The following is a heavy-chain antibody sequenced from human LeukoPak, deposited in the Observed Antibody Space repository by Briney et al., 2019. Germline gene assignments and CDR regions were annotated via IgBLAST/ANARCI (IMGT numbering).Heavy chain of an antibody. CDR3: AKGRGDGYSYPLLFDY. CDR2: ISGSGGST. V-gene: IGHV3-23*01. D-gene: IGHD5-24*01. J-gene: IGHJ4*02. Sequence: GGSLRLSCAASGFTFSSYAMHWVRRAPGKGLEWVSTISGSGGSTHFADSVKGRFTISRDNSMNTLYLQMNSLRAEDTALYYCAKGRGDGYSYPLLFDYWGQGTLVTVSS. CDR1: GFTFSSYA.